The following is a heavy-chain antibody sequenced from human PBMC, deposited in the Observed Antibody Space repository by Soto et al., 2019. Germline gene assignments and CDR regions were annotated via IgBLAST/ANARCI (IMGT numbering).Heavy chain of an antibody. CDR1: GFTFSSYW. CDR2: INSDGSST. J-gene: IGHJ3*02. Sequence: GGSLRLSCAASGFTFSSYWMHWVRQAPGKGLVWVSRINSDGSSTSYAASVKGRFTISRDNAKNTLYLQMNSLRAEDTAVYYCAREGIAVAGTGAFDIWGQGTMVTVSS. CDR3: AREGIAVAGTGAFDI. V-gene: IGHV3-74*01. D-gene: IGHD6-19*01.